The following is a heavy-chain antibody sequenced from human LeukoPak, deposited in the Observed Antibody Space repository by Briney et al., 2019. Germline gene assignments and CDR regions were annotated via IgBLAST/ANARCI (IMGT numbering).Heavy chain of an antibody. J-gene: IGHJ4*02. D-gene: IGHD3-10*01. CDR2: ISGSGGST. V-gene: IGHV3-23*01. Sequence: GGSLRLSCAASGFTFSSYGMSWVRQAPGKGLEWVSAISGSGGSTYYADSVKGRFTISRDNSKNTLYLQMNSLRAEDTAVYYCAKSHKLLWFGELLSPADYWGQGTLVTVSS. CDR3: AKSHKLLWFGELLSPADY. CDR1: GFTFSSYG.